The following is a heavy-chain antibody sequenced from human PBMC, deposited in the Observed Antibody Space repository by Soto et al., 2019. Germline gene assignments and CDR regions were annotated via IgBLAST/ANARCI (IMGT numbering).Heavy chain of an antibody. CDR2: INPSGDST. CDR1: GYTFSNYY. J-gene: IGHJ4*02. Sequence: ASVKVSCKGAGYTFSNYYMHWVRQAPGQGLEWMGIINPSGDSTSYAQDFQGRVTMTRETSTSTLYMELSSLRSEDTAVYYCARATRSGSPHFDHWGQGTQVTVSS. CDR3: ARATRSGSPHFDH. D-gene: IGHD5-12*01. V-gene: IGHV1-46*01.